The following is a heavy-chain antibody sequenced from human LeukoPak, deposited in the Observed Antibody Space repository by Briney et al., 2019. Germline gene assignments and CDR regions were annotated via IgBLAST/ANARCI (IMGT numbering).Heavy chain of an antibody. D-gene: IGHD2-21*01. CDR1: GYTLTELS. Sequence: ASVKVSCKVSGYTLTELSMQWVRQAPGKGLEWMGGFDPEDGETIYAQKFQGRVTMTEDTSTDTAYMELSSLRSEDTAVYYCAPAYCGGDCYSYWFDPWGQGTLVTVSS. CDR2: FDPEDGET. J-gene: IGHJ5*02. V-gene: IGHV1-24*01. CDR3: APAYCGGDCYSYWFDP.